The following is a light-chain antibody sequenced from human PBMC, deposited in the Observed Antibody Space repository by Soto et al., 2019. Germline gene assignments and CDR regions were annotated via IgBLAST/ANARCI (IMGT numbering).Light chain of an antibody. CDR3: QQYNSYDMWS. V-gene: IGKV1-5*01. J-gene: IGKJ1*01. CDR2: GAS. CDR1: QSISSW. Sequence: DIQMTQSPSTLSASVGDRVTITCRASQSISSWLAWYQQKPGKAPKLLIYGASSLESGVPSRFSGSGSGTEFTLAIRSLQPNDFATHYCQQYNSYDMWSFGQGTKVELK.